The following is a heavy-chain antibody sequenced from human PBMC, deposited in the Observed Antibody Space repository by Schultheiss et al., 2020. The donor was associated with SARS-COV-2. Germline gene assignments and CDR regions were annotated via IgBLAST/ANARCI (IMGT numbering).Heavy chain of an antibody. D-gene: IGHD1-1*01. J-gene: IGHJ3*02. CDR1: GFTFDDYA. V-gene: IGHV3-9*01. CDR3: ARRLERQVDAFDI. Sequence: GGSLRLSCAASGFTFDDYAMHWVRQAPGEGLEWVSGISWNSGSIGYADSVKGRFTISRDNAKNSLYLQMNSLRAEDTALYYCARRLERQVDAFDIWGQGTMVTVSS. CDR2: ISWNSGSI.